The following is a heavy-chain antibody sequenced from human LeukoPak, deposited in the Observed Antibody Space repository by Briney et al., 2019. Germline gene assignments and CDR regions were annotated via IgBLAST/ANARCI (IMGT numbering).Heavy chain of an antibody. J-gene: IGHJ4*02. CDR1: GYTFTGYY. CDR2: INPNSGGT. CDR3: ARGGLYYYDSSGADY. D-gene: IGHD3-22*01. V-gene: IGHV1-2*02. Sequence: ASVKVSCKASGYTFTGYYMHWVRQARGQGLEWMGLINPNSGGTNYAQKFQGRVTMTRDTSISTAYMELSRLRSDDPAVYYCARGGLYYYDSSGADYWGQGTLVTVSS.